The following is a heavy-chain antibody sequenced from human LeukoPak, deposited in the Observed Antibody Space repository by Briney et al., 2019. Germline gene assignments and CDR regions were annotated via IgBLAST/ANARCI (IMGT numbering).Heavy chain of an antibody. V-gene: IGHV3-15*01. CDR1: GFTFSNAW. J-gene: IGHJ4*02. CDR2: IKSKTDGGTT. Sequence: PGGSLRLSCAVSGFTFSNAWMSWVRQAPGKGLEWVGRIKSKTDGGTTDYAAPVKGRFTISRDDSKNTLYLQMNSLKTEDTAVYYCTTDQSPIVVVSDYGVDYWGQGTLVTVSS. CDR3: TTDQSPIVVVSDYGVDY. D-gene: IGHD3-22*01.